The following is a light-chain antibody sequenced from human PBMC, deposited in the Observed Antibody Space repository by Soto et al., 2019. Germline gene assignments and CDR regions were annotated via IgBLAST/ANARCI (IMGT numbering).Light chain of an antibody. CDR1: QTISSW. J-gene: IGKJ1*01. CDR2: KAS. V-gene: IGKV1-5*03. Sequence: DIQMTQSPSTLSGSVGDRVTITCRASQTISSWLAWYQQKPGKAPKLLIYKASTLKSGVPSRFSGSGSGTEFTLTISSLQPDDFATYYCQHSNSYSEAFGQGTTVEIK. CDR3: QHSNSYSEA.